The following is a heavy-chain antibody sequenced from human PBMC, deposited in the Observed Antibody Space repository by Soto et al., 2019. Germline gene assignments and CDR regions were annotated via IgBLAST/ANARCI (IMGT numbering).Heavy chain of an antibody. CDR3: AVGSVDIVPTGMKPFDP. D-gene: IGHD5-12*01. J-gene: IGHJ5*02. V-gene: IGHV1-69*13. Sequence: SVKVSCKASGGTFSSYAISWVRQAPGQGLEWKGGIIPIFGTANYAQKFQGRVTITADESTSTAYMELSSLRSEDTAIYYCAVGSVDIVPTGMKPFDPWGQGTLVTVSS. CDR2: IIPIFGTA. CDR1: GGTFSSYA.